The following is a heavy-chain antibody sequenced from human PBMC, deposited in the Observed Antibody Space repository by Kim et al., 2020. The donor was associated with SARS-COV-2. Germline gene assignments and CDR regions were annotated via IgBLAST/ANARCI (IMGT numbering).Heavy chain of an antibody. V-gene: IGHV3-7*01. CDR3: TTGGWRFDQ. J-gene: IGHJ4*02. CDR1: RLTFSFTSLW. Sequence: GGSLRLSCAVSRLTFSFTSLWMSWVRQAPGQGLEWVAKINHDGSEKYYVDSVKGRFSISRDNAKNSVFLQMDSLRAEDTATYYCTTGGWRFDQWGQGTLVIVSS. D-gene: IGHD6-19*01. CDR2: INHDGSEK.